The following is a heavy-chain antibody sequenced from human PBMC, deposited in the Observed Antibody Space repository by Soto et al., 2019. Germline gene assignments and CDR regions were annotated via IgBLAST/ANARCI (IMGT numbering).Heavy chain of an antibody. CDR1: GYTFTSYG. J-gene: IGHJ3*02. V-gene: IGHV1-8*02. CDR3: AGAPRLWIVVICSHFDI. D-gene: IGHD2-2*01. Sequence: ASVKVSCKASGYTFTSYGISWVRQSPGQGLEWMGWMNPNSGNTGYAQKFQGRGTMTRNNTISTAYMEWSSLRCEDTAGYYFAGAPRLWIVVICSHFDIGGKGTMVTVSS. CDR2: MNPNSGNT.